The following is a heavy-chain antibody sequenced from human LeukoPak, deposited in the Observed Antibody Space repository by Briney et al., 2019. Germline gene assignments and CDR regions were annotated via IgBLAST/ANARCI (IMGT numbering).Heavy chain of an antibody. D-gene: IGHD2-15*01. J-gene: IGHJ6*02. V-gene: IGHV3-66*01. CDR1: GFTVSSNY. Sequence: GGSLRLSCAASGFTVSSNYMTWVRQAPGKGLEWVSVIYSCGSTYYADSVKGRFTISRDNSKNTLYLQMNNLRAEDTAVYYCATDRGYCSGGRCLSYYHGMDVGGQGTTVTVSS. CDR2: IYSCGST. CDR3: ATDRGYCSGGRCLSYYHGMDV.